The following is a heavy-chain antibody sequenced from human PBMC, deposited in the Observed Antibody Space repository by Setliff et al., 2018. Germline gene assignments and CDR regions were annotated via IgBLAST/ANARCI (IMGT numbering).Heavy chain of an antibody. Sequence: EASVKVSCKASGFSFSNYGITWVRQAPGRGLEWLGWISGYTGNTNSVQKLRGRVTMTTDTSTSTAYLELGSLTTDDTAVYYCARDEASCGGDCYSRGHFDFWGQGTLVTVSS. J-gene: IGHJ4*02. CDR2: ISGYTGNT. CDR3: ARDEASCGGDCYSRGHFDF. V-gene: IGHV1-18*01. D-gene: IGHD2-21*01. CDR1: GFSFSNYG.